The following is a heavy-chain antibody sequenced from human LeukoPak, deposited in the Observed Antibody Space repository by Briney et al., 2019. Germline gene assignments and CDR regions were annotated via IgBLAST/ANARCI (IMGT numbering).Heavy chain of an antibody. CDR1: GFTFSSYS. Sequence: GVSLRLSCAASGFTFSSYSMNWVRQAPGKGLEWVSSISSSSSYIYYADSVKGRFTISRDNAKNSLYLQMNSLRAEDTAVYYCARDTYCGGDCYSNYFDYWGQGTLVTVSS. CDR3: ARDTYCGGDCYSNYFDY. D-gene: IGHD2-21*02. CDR2: ISSSSSYI. J-gene: IGHJ4*02. V-gene: IGHV3-21*01.